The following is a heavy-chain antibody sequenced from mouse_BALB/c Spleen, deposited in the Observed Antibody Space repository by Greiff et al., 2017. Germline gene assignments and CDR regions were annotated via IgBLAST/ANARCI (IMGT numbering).Heavy chain of an antibody. CDR2: IRNKANGYTT. D-gene: IGHD1-1*01. J-gene: IGHJ4*01. V-gene: IGHV7-3*02. CDR1: GFTFTDYY. Sequence: EVKVEESGGGLVQPGGSLRLSCATSGFTFTDYYMSWVRQPPGKALEWLGFIRNKANGYTTEYSASVKGRFTIYRDNSQSILYLQMNTLRAEDSATYYCARSTTYAMDYWGQGTSVTVSS. CDR3: ARSTTYAMDY.